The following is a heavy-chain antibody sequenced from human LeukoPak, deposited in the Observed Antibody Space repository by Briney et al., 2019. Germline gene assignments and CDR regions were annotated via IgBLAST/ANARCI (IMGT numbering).Heavy chain of an antibody. J-gene: IGHJ4*02. V-gene: IGHV1-8*03. CDR2: MNPNSGNT. CDR1: GYTFTSYD. D-gene: IGHD3-3*01. CDR3: ARTYSYWSGYPTLGY. Sequence: ASVKVSCKGSGYTFTSYDINWVRQATGQGLEWMGWMNPNSGNTGYAQKFQGRVTITRNTSISTAYMELSSLRSEDTAVYYCARTYSYWSGYPTLGYWGQGTLVTVSS.